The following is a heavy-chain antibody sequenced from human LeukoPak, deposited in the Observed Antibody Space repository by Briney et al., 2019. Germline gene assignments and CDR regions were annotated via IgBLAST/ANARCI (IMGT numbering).Heavy chain of an antibody. J-gene: IGHJ4*02. CDR1: GFTFSGSA. CDR3: AKSSGSYYQY. D-gene: IGHD1-26*01. V-gene: IGHV3-30*18. Sequence: GGSLKLSCAASGFTFSGSAMHWVRQAPGKGLEWVAVISYDGSNKYYADSVKGRFTISGDNSKNTLYLQMNSLRAEDTAVYYCAKSSGSYYQYWGQGTLVTVSS. CDR2: ISYDGSNK.